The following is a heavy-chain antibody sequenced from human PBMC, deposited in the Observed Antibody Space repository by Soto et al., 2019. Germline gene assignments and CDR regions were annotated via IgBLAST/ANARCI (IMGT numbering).Heavy chain of an antibody. CDR1: GYSISSGYY. CDR2: IYHSGST. CDR3: ARDGSLKQYDYDFWSGYSGGYYYYYGMDV. D-gene: IGHD3-3*01. Sequence: SETLSLTCTVSGYSISSGYYWGWIRQPPGKGLEWIGSIYHSGSTYYNPSLKSRVTISVDTSKNQFSLKLSSVTAADTAVYYCARDGSLKQYDYDFWSGYSGGYYYYYGMDVWGQGTTVTVSS. V-gene: IGHV4-38-2*02. J-gene: IGHJ6*02.